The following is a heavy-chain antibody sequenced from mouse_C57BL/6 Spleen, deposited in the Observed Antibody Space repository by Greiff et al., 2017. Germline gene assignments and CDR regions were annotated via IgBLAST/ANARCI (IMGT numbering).Heavy chain of an antibody. CDR1: GFNIKNTY. CDR2: IDPANGNT. CDR3: ARGGYYYGSSYGYAMDY. D-gene: IGHD1-1*01. V-gene: IGHV14-3*01. J-gene: IGHJ4*01. Sequence: EVMLVESVAELVRPGASVKLSCTASGFNIKNTYMHWVKQRPEQGLEWIGRIDPANGNTKYAPKFQGKDTITADTSSNTAYLQLSSLTSEDTAIYYCARGGYYYGSSYGYAMDYWGQGTSVTVSS.